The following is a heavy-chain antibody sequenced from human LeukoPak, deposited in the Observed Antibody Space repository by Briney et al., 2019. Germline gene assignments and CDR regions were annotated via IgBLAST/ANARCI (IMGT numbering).Heavy chain of an antibody. J-gene: IGHJ4*02. CDR3: AILNPVAGHLNFGH. V-gene: IGHV3-23*01. CDR1: GFTFSSYS. Sequence: RRSLRLSCAASGFTFSSYSMNWVRQAPGKGLEWVSSISGSGGTTYYADSGKGRFTISRDNSKNTLYLQMNSLRAEDTAVYYCAILNPVAGHLNFGHWGQGTLVTVSS. D-gene: IGHD6-19*01. CDR2: ISGSGGTT.